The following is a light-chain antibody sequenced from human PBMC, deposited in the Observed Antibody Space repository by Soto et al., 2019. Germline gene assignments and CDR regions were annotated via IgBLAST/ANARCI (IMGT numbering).Light chain of an antibody. Sequence: QMNPSPSSLSASVGDRVTITFRARQGISNYLAWYQQKPGKVPKLLIYAASTLQSGVPSRFSGSGSGTDFTLTISSLQPEDVATYYCQKYNSAPRTFGQGTKVEIK. CDR2: AAS. CDR1: QGISNY. CDR3: QKYNSAPRT. V-gene: IGKV1-27*01. J-gene: IGKJ1*01.